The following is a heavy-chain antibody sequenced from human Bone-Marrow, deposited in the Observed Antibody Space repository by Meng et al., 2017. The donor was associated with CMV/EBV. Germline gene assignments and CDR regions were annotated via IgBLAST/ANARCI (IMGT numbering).Heavy chain of an antibody. J-gene: IGHJ4*02. D-gene: IGHD3-10*01. CDR2: IRSKANSYAT. CDR1: GFTFSGSA. V-gene: IGHV3-73*01. Sequence: GESLKISCAASGFTFSGSAMHWVRQASGKGLEWVGRIRSKANSYATAYAASVKGRFTISRDDSKNTAYLQMNSLKTEDTAVYYCTRPGTEGYWGQGTLVTVSS. CDR3: TRPGTEGY.